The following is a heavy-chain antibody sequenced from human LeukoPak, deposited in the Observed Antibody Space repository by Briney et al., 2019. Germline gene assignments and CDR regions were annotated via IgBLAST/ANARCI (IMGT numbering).Heavy chain of an antibody. Sequence: SETLSLTRTVSGYSVSSGYYWGWIRQPPGKGLEWIGSIDHSGSTHYNPSLESRVTMSVDTPKNQLSLKLSSVTAADTAVYYCARDMSNYDLYYFDQWGQGTLVTVSS. CDR1: GYSVSSGYY. D-gene: IGHD3-16*01. CDR2: IDHSGST. CDR3: ARDMSNYDLYYFDQ. J-gene: IGHJ4*02. V-gene: IGHV4-38-2*02.